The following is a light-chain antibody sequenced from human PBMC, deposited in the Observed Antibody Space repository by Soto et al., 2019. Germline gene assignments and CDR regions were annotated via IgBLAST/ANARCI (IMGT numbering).Light chain of an antibody. V-gene: IGLV2-11*01. CDR3: CSYAGSYTLV. CDR1: SSDVGGYNY. CDR2: DVS. J-gene: IGLJ2*01. Sequence: QSALTQPRSVSGSPGQSVTISCTGTSSDVGGYNYFSWYQQHPGKAPKLMIYDVSKRPSGVPDRFSGSKSGNTASLTISGLQAEDEADYSCCSYAGSYTLVFGGGTQLTVL.